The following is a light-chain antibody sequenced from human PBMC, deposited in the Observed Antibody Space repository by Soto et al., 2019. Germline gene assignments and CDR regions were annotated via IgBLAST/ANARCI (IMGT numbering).Light chain of an antibody. V-gene: IGLV2-18*02. CDR2: EVS. CDR3: SSYTRSSTFVI. CDR1: SSDVGSYNR. J-gene: IGLJ2*01. Sequence: QSALTQPPSVSGSPGQSVTIPCTGTSSDVGSYNRVSWYQQPPGTAPKLMISEVSLRPSGVPDRFSGSKSGNTASLTISGLQVEDEADYYCSSYTRSSTFVIFGGGTKLTVL.